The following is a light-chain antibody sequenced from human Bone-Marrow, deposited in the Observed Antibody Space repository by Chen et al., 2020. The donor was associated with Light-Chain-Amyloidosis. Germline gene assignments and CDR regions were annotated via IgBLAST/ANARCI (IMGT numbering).Light chain of an antibody. J-gene: IGKJ3*01. CDR3: QQYNNWPPI. CDR1: QSVSSN. V-gene: IGKV3-15*01. Sequence: EIVMTQSPATLSVSPGERATLSCRASQSVSSNLAWYQHKPGQAPRLLIYGASTRATDIPARFSGSGSGTEFTLTISSLQSEDFAVYYCQQYNNWPPIFGPGTKVDVK. CDR2: GAS.